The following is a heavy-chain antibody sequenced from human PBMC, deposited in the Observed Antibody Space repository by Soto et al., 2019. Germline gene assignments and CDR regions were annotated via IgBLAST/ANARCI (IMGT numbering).Heavy chain of an antibody. J-gene: IGHJ4*02. CDR1: GFTFSSYS. CDR2: ISSSSSTI. V-gene: IGHV3-48*02. CDR3: ARLTVAGYFDY. Sequence: PGGSLRLSCAASGFTFSSYSMNWVRQAPGKGLEWVSYISSSSSTIYYADSVKGRFTISRDNAKNSLYMQMKSLRDEDTAVYYCARLTVAGYFDYWGQGTLMTVSS. D-gene: IGHD6-19*01.